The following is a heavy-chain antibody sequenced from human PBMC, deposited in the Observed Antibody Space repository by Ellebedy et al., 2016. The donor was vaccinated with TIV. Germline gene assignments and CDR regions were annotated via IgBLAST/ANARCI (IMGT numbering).Heavy chain of an antibody. CDR3: ARDFWRGSSRDYYYYYGMDV. Sequence: GESLKISXAASGFTFSSYGMHWVRQAPGKGLEWVAVIWYDGSNKYYADSVKGRFTISRDNSKNTLYLQMNSLRAEDTAVYYCARDFWRGSSRDYYYYYGMDVWGQGTTVTVSS. J-gene: IGHJ6*02. V-gene: IGHV3-33*01. CDR2: IWYDGSNK. CDR1: GFTFSSYG. D-gene: IGHD6-6*01.